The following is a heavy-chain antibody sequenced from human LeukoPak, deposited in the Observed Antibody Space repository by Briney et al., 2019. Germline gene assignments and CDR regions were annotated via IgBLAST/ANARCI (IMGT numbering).Heavy chain of an antibody. Sequence: ASVKVFCKASGYTFTGYYMHWVRQAPGQGLEWMGWINPNSGGTNYAQKFQGWVTMTRDTSICTAYMELSRLRSDDTAVYYCARAPDSSGWSPVDYWGQGTLVTVSS. V-gene: IGHV1-2*04. J-gene: IGHJ4*02. CDR1: GYTFTGYY. CDR2: INPNSGGT. CDR3: ARAPDSSGWSPVDY. D-gene: IGHD6-19*01.